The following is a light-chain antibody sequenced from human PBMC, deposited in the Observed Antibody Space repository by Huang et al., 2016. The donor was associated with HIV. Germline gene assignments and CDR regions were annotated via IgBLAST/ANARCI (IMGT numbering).Light chain of an antibody. CDR1: QSVLYSSNNKNY. V-gene: IGKV4-1*01. CDR3: QQYYSTPS. J-gene: IGKJ3*01. Sequence: DIVMTQSPDSLAVSLGERATINCKSSQSVLYSSNNKNYLAWYQQKPGQPPKLLIYWASTRESGVPDRFSGSGSGTDFTLTISSLQAEDVAVYYCQQYYSTPSFGPWTKVDIK. CDR2: WAS.